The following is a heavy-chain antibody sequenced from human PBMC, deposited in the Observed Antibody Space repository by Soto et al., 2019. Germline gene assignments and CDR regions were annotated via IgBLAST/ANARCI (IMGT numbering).Heavy chain of an antibody. CDR3: ARDLGYPWLRNWFDP. CDR2: IWYDGSNK. J-gene: IGHJ5*02. Sequence: QVQLVESGGGVVQPGRSLRLSCAASGFTFSSYGMHWVRQAPGKGLEWVAVIWYDGSNKYYADSVKGRFTISRDNSKNTLYLQMNSLRAEDTAVYYCARDLGYPWLRNWFDPWGQGTLVTVSS. CDR1: GFTFSSYG. D-gene: IGHD5-12*01. V-gene: IGHV3-33*01.